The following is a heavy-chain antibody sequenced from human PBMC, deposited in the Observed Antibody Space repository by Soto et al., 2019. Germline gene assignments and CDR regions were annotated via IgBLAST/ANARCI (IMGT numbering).Heavy chain of an antibody. D-gene: IGHD6-13*01. V-gene: IGHV3-30*03. CDR2: ISYDGSNK. Sequence: GGSLRLSCVASGFTFRNYGMHWVRQAPGEGLEWVAVISYDGSNKYYADSVKGRFTISRDNSKNTLYLQMNSLRAEDTAVYYCARDTGEIAAAGTSDYWGQGTLVTVSS. CDR1: GFTFRNYG. CDR3: ARDTGEIAAAGTSDY. J-gene: IGHJ4*02.